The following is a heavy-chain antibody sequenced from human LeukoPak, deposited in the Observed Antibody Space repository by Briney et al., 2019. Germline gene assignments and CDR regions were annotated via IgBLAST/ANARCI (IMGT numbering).Heavy chain of an antibody. D-gene: IGHD5-12*01. Sequence: GRSLRLSCAASGLTFDDYAMHWVRQVPGKGLEWVSGISWNSGSIGYADSVEGRFTISRGNAKNSLYLQMNSLRAEDTALYYCAKEAVSPEATEYYFDYWGQGTLVTVSS. CDR3: AKEAVSPEATEYYFDY. CDR2: ISWNSGSI. J-gene: IGHJ4*02. V-gene: IGHV3-9*01. CDR1: GLTFDDYA.